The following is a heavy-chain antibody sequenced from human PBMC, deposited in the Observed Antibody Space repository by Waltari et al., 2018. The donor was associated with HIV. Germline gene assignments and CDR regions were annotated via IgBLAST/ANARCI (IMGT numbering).Heavy chain of an antibody. Sequence: EVQLVDSGGGLVQPGGSLRLCCPASVFRFTNHWMAWFRHAPGKGLEWVASREGDGSGVFYVDYERGRFTISRDNDKSSFCLQMNSLRGADTAVYYCGDADSAWGQGTLVTV. CDR3: GDADSA. V-gene: IGHV3-7*01. CDR1: VFRFTNHW. J-gene: IGHJ4*02. CDR2: REGDGSGV. D-gene: IGHD1-26*01.